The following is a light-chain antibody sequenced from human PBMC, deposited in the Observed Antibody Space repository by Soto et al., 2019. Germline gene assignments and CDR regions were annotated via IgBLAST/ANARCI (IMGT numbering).Light chain of an antibody. Sequence: DIQMTQSPSSLSASVGDRVTITCQASQDIRNYLNWYQQKPGKAPKLLIYDASNLETGVPPRFSGSGSGTDFTFTISSLQPEDIATYYCQQYDKLPFTFGPGTKVDIK. CDR2: DAS. J-gene: IGKJ3*01. CDR3: QQYDKLPFT. CDR1: QDIRNY. V-gene: IGKV1-33*01.